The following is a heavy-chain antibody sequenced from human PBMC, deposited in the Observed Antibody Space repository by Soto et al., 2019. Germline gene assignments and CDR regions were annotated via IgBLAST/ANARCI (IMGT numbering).Heavy chain of an antibody. J-gene: IGHJ6*02. CDR3: ARAPYYYYYYGMDV. Sequence: PSETLSLTCAVYGGSFSGYYWSWIRQPPGKGLEWIGEINHSGSTNYNPSLKSRVTISVDTSKNQFSLKLSSVTAAVTAVYYCARAPYYYYYYGMDVWGQGTTVTVSS. CDR1: GGSFSGYY. V-gene: IGHV4-34*01. CDR2: INHSGST.